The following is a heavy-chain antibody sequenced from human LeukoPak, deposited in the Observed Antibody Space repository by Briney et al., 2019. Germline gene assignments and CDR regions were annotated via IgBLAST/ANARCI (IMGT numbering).Heavy chain of an antibody. CDR2: IFSSGVT. V-gene: IGHV4-59*06. J-gene: IGHJ4*02. D-gene: IGHD1-26*01. CDR3: ARERTRYFFDD. CDR1: GGSISSYY. Sequence: SETLSLTCTVSGGSISSYYWSWIRQHPGRGLEWIGYIFSSGVTYYNPSLKSRVTISVDTSKNQFSLKLTSVTAADTAVYFCARERTRYFFDDWGQGTLVTVSS.